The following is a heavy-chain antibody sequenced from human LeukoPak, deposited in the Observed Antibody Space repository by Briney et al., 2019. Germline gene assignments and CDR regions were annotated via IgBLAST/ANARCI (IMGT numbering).Heavy chain of an antibody. V-gene: IGHV3-30*04. Sequence: PGRSLRLSCAVSGFTFSSYAMHWVRQAPGRGLEWVAVISYDGSNKYYADSVKGRFTISRDNSKNTLYLQMNSLRAEDTAVYYCVRNPPATTSFHFDYWGQGTLATVPS. J-gene: IGHJ4*02. CDR3: VRNPPATTSFHFDY. CDR2: ISYDGSNK. CDR1: GFTFSSYA. D-gene: IGHD1-1*01.